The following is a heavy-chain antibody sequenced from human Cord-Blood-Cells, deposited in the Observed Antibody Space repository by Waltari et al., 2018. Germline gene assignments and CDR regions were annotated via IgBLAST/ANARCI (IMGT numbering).Heavy chain of an antibody. CDR1: GYSISSGYY. J-gene: IGHJ4*02. D-gene: IGHD1-26*01. CDR3: ARDQEVGAFDY. V-gene: IGHV4-38-2*02. Sequence: QVQLQESGPGLVKPSETLSLTCAVSGYSISSGYYWGWIRQPPGKGLEWMGRIYHSGSTYYNPSLKSRVTISVDTAKNQFSLKLSSVTAADTAVYYCARDQEVGAFDYWGQGTLVTVSS. CDR2: IYHSGST.